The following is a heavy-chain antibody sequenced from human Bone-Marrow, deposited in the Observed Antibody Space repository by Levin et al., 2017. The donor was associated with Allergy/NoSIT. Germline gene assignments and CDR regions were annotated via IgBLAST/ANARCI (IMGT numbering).Heavy chain of an antibody. CDR3: ARSRVTTEPYYFDY. CDR1: GFTFSSYA. D-gene: IGHD4-17*01. Sequence: GGSLRLSCAASGFTFSSYAMHWVRQAPGKGLEWVAVISYDGSNKYYADSVKGRFTISRDNSKNTLYLQMNSLRAEDTAVYYCARSRVTTEPYYFDYWGQGTLVTVSS. V-gene: IGHV3-30*04. J-gene: IGHJ4*02. CDR2: ISYDGSNK.